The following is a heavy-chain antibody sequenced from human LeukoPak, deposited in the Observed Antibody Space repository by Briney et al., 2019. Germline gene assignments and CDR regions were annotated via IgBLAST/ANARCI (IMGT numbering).Heavy chain of an antibody. J-gene: IGHJ3*02. D-gene: IGHD5-24*01. Sequence: SGGSLRLSCAASGFTFSSYVMSWVRQAPGKGLEFVSTVSGGGGGSTYYADSVKGRFTISRDNSKNTLYLQMNSLRAEDTAVYYCAKRQFTGLEKGAFDIWGQGTMVTVSS. CDR3: AKRQFTGLEKGAFDI. CDR1: GFTFSSYV. V-gene: IGHV3-23*01. CDR2: VSGGGGGST.